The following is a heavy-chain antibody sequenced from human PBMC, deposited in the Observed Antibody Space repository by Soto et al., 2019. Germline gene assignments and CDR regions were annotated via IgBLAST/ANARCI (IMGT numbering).Heavy chain of an antibody. V-gene: IGHV3-9*01. CDR1: GFTFVDNA. Sequence: PGGAQRLSWAASGFTFVDNAMQWVRHAQGKGLEWVSGISWNSGSIGYADSVKGRFTISRDNAKNSLYLQMNSLRAEDTALYYCAKDGYSSGYYSGDAFDIWGQGTMVTVSS. CDR2: ISWNSGSI. CDR3: AKDGYSSGYYSGDAFDI. J-gene: IGHJ3*02. D-gene: IGHD3-22*01.